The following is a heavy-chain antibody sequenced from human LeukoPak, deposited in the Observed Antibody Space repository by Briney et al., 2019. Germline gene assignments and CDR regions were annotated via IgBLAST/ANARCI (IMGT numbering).Heavy chain of an antibody. CDR2: INHSGST. V-gene: IGHV4-34*01. D-gene: IGHD2-21*02. Sequence: SETLSLTCAVYGGSLSGYYWSWIRQPPGKGLEWIGEINHSGSTNYNPSLKSRVTISVDTSKNQFSLKLSSVTAADTAVYYCASGGGRQAYCGGDCYPNWFDHWGQGTLVTVSS. CDR3: ASGGGRQAYCGGDCYPNWFDH. CDR1: GGSLSGYY. J-gene: IGHJ5*02.